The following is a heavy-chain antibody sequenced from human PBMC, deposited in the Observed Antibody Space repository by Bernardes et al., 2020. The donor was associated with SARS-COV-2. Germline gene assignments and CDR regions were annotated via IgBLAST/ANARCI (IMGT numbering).Heavy chain of an antibody. CDR2: ISGSGGST. CDR1: GFTFSSYA. D-gene: IGHD3-3*01. J-gene: IGHJ6*02. CDR3: ASRTYYDFWSGYLGLGYYYYGMDV. V-gene: IGHV3-23*01. Sequence: GGSLRLSCAASGFTFSSYAMSWVRQAPGKGLEWVSAISGSGGSTYYVDSVKGRFTISRDNSKNTLYLQMNSLRAEDTAVYYCASRTYYDFWSGYLGLGYYYYGMDVWGQGTTVTVSS.